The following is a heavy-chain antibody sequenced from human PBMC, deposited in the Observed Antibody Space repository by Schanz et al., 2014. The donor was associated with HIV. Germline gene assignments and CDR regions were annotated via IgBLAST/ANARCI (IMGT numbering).Heavy chain of an antibody. J-gene: IGHJ5*02. D-gene: IGHD3-10*01. CDR3: SRAFYSDSGSFYSVDP. CDR2: ILPMLGKT. Sequence: QVPLVQSGAEVTKPGSSVKVSCKPSGGTLTNYAISWVRPAPGPGLEWMGGILPMLGKTRYAQKVQGRVTITADESMSTAYMELSSLRSEDTAVYYCSRAFYSDSGSFYSVDPWGQGTLVTVSS. V-gene: IGHV1-69*01. CDR1: GGTLTNYA.